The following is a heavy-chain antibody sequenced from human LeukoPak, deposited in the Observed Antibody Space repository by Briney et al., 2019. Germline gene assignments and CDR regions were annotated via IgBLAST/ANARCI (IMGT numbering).Heavy chain of an antibody. CDR3: ARDSAVAGMGGYYYYYGMDV. CDR1: GFTFSSYE. J-gene: IGHJ6*02. Sequence: RPGGSLRLSCAASGFTFSSYEMNWVRQAPGKGLEWVSYISSSGSTIYYADSVKGRFTISRDNAKNSLYLQMNSLRAEDTAVYYCARDSAVAGMGGYYYYYGMDVWGQGTTVTVSS. CDR2: ISSSGSTI. V-gene: IGHV3-48*03. D-gene: IGHD6-19*01.